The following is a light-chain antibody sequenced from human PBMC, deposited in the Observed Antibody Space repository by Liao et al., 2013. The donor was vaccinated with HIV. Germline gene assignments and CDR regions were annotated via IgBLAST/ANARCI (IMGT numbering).Light chain of an antibody. V-gene: IGLV3-21*04. CDR3: QAYDTDSDHPE. CDR2: YDR. J-gene: IGLJ2*01. CDR1: DIGDKS. Sequence: SSVLTQPPSVSVAPGKTATITCGGDDIGDKSVHWYQQKPGQAPMLVIYYDRERASGIPDRFSGANSGNTATLTISRVEAGDEADYYCQAYDTDSDHPEFGGGTKLAVL.